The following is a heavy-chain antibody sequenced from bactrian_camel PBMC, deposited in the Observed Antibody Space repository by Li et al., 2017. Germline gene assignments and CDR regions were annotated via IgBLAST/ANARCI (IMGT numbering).Heavy chain of an antibody. Sequence: HVQLVESGGGSVQAGGSLRLSCAASGYSVSTYCMGWFRQAPGKELEGIAGVTTFGRPVDYAESVKGRFTISRDNAENTVYLQMNRLQPEDTGVYYCANVPPTSLAVGLGARGQGTQVTVS. D-gene: IGHD5*01. CDR1: GYSVSTYC. V-gene: IGHV3S1*01. CDR2: VTTFGRPV. J-gene: IGHJ4*01.